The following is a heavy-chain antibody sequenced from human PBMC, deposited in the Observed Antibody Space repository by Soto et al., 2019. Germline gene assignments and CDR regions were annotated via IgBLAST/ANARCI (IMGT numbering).Heavy chain of an antibody. CDR1: GYTFTGYY. V-gene: IGHV1-2*04. Sequence: ASVKVSCKASGYTFTGYYMHWVRQAPGQGLEWMGWINPNSGGTNYAQKFQGWVTMTRDTSISTAYMELSRLRSDDTAVYYCAREMATVTTQYYYYSVMDVWGQGTTVTVSS. D-gene: IGHD4-17*01. CDR2: INPNSGGT. CDR3: AREMATVTTQYYYYSVMDV. J-gene: IGHJ6*02.